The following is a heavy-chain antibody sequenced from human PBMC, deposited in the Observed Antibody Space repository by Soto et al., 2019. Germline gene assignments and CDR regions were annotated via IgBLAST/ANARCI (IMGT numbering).Heavy chain of an antibody. V-gene: IGHV3-21*01. J-gene: IGHJ4*02. CDR2: ISSTTNYI. CDR1: GFTFTRYS. Sequence: KPGGSLRLSCAASGFTFTRYSMNWVRQAPGKGLEWVSSISSTTNYIYYGDSMKGRFTINPDTSKNQFSLQLNSVTPEDTAVYYCARGDQGFDYWGQGTLVTVSS. D-gene: IGHD3-16*01. CDR3: ARGDQGFDY.